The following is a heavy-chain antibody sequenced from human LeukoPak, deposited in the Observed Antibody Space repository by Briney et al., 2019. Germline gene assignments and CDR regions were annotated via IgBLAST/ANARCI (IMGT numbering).Heavy chain of an antibody. J-gene: IGHJ4*02. V-gene: IGHV3-23*01. CDR3: AKDRTSMVTTGLDY. Sequence: GGSLRLSCAASGITFSNYVMSWVRQAPGKGLGWVSAISGGGRNTYYAASVKGRFTISRDNSKNMLHLQMNSLRAEDTAVYYCAKDRTSMVTTGLDYWGQGTLVTVSS. CDR1: GITFSNYV. D-gene: IGHD4-17*01. CDR2: ISGGGRNT.